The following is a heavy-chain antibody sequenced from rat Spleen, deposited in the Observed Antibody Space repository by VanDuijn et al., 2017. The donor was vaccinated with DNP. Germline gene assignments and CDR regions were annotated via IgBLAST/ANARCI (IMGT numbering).Heavy chain of an antibody. J-gene: IGHJ2*01. V-gene: IGHV4-2*01. CDR3: ARGPNYGSGPDFFDY. D-gene: IGHD1-11*01. CDR1: GFNFHDYW. CDR2: IKKDSSTI. Sequence: EVKLVESGGGLVQPGRSLKLPCAASGFNFHDYWMGWARQAPGKGLEWIAEIKKDSSTINYSPSLRDYFTISRDNAQNTLYLQMSRLGSEDTPTYYCARGPNYGSGPDFFDYWGQGVMVTVSS.